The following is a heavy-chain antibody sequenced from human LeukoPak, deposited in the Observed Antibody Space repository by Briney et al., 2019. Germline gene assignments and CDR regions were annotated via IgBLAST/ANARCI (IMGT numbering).Heavy chain of an antibody. Sequence: SETLSLTCAVSGGSINSHYWGWIRQPPGKGLQWIGDTYYTGKINYNPSLKSRVTITLDTSKDHLSLNLTSVLAADTAIYYCVRRDTGWNYFDYWGQGILVTVSS. J-gene: IGHJ4*02. D-gene: IGHD6-19*01. CDR1: GGSINSHY. CDR3: VRRDTGWNYFDY. V-gene: IGHV4-59*08. CDR2: TYYTGKI.